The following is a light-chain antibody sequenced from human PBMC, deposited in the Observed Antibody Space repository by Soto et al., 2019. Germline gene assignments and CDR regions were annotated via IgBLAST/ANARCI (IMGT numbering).Light chain of an antibody. CDR2: GAS. V-gene: IGKV3-20*01. CDR1: QSVSRSY. Sequence: EIVLTQSPGTLSLSPGESATLSCRASQSVSRSYFVWYQQKPGQAPRLLIYGASARAPGIPARFSGTGSGTESTLTISRLEPEDFAVYFYQHFDSSPTFGGGTKVEIK. CDR3: QHFDSSPT. J-gene: IGKJ4*01.